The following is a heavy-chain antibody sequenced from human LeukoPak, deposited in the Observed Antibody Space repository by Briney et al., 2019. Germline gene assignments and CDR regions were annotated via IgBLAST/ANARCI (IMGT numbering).Heavy chain of an antibody. CDR1: GYTFTSHS. V-gene: IGHV1-2*02. CDR2: INPNSGGT. J-gene: IGHJ5*02. CDR3: ARDTGYCSSTSCYQGWFDP. D-gene: IGHD2-2*01. Sequence: ASVKVSCKASGYTFTSHSIHWVRQAPGQGLEWMGWINPNSGGTNYAQKFQGRVTMTRDTSISTAYMELSRLRSDDTAVYYCARDTGYCSSTSCYQGWFDPWGQGTLVTVSS.